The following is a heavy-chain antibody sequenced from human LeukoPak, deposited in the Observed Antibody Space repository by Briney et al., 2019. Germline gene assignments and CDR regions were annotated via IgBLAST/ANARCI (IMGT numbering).Heavy chain of an antibody. CDR1: GFTFSSYA. J-gene: IGHJ4*02. V-gene: IGHV3-23*01. CDR3: AKPYYDFWSGYTSSDAHY. D-gene: IGHD3-3*01. CDR2: ISGSGGST. Sequence: PGGSLRLSCAASGFTFSSYAMSWVRQAPGKGLEWVSAISGSGGSTYYADSVKGRFTISRDNSKNTLYLQMNSLRAEDTAVYYCAKPYYDFWSGYTSSDAHYWGQGTLVTVS.